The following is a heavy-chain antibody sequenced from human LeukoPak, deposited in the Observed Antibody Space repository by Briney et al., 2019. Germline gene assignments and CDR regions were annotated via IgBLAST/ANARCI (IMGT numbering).Heavy chain of an antibody. D-gene: IGHD4-17*01. CDR3: ARDQNGDYVYYFDY. CDR2: INHSGST. Sequence: SETLSLTCAVYGGSFSGYYWSWIRQPPGKGLEWIGEINHSGSTYYNPSLKSRVTISVDTSKNQFSLKLSSVTAADTAVYYCARDQNGDYVYYFDYWGQGTLVTVSS. J-gene: IGHJ4*02. CDR1: GGSFSGYY. V-gene: IGHV4-34*01.